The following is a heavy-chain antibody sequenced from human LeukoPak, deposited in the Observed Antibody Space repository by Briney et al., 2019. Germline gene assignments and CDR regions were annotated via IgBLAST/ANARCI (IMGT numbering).Heavy chain of an antibody. CDR1: GFTFDDYT. CDR3: ASRVPNLINY. V-gene: IGHV3-43*01. J-gene: IGHJ4*02. D-gene: IGHD1-1*01. CDR2: ISWDGGST. Sequence: GGSLRLSCAASGFTFDDYTMHWVRQAPGKGLEWVSLISWDGGSTYYADSVKGRFTTSRDNSKNSLYLQMNSLRAEDTAVYYCASRVPNLINYWGQGTLVTVSS.